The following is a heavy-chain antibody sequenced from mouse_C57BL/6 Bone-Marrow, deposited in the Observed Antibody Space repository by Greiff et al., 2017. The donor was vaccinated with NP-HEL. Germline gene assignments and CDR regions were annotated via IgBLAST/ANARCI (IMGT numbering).Heavy chain of an antibody. Sequence: EAGGGLVQPKGSLTLTCAASGFSFNTYAMHWVRLAPGQGLEWVARLSSKSNNYATYYADSVKDRFTLSRDDSESMLYQQMNNLKTEDTAMYYCVIRELRQGFAYWGQGTLVTVSA. D-gene: IGHD2-4*01. CDR2: LSSKSNNYAT. V-gene: IGHV10-1*01. CDR1: GFSFNTYA. J-gene: IGHJ3*01. CDR3: VIRELRQGFAY.